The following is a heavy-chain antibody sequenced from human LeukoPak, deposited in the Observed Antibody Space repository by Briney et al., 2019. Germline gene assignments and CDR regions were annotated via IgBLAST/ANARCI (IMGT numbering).Heavy chain of an antibody. D-gene: IGHD3-22*01. Sequence: PGGSLRLSCAASGFTVSSNEMSWVRQAPGKGLEWVSAISGSGGSTYYADSVKGRFTISRDNSKNSLYLQMNSLRAEDTAVYYCARVKGGYYSNDAFDIWGQGTMVTVSS. CDR1: GFTVSSNE. CDR2: ISGSGGST. V-gene: IGHV3-23*01. J-gene: IGHJ3*02. CDR3: ARVKGGYYSNDAFDI.